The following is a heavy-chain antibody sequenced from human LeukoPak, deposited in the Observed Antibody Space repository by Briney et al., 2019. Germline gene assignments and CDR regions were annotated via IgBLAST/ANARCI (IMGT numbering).Heavy chain of an antibody. CDR3: ARHRYTGIAPGYFDY. CDR1: GGSINDYY. Sequence: PSVTLSLTCFVSGGSINDYYWSWFRQPPGKGLEWIGYISYSGNTNYNPSLKSRLTISVDTAKNQFSLRLSSVTAADTAVYHCARHRYTGIAPGYFDYWGQGTLVTVSS. D-gene: IGHD1-26*01. CDR2: ISYSGNT. V-gene: IGHV4-59*08. J-gene: IGHJ4*02.